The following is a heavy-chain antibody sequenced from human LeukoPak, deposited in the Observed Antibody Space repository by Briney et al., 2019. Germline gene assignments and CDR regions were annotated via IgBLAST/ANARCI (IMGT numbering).Heavy chain of an antibody. V-gene: IGHV4-4*07. CDR1: GGSISGYY. J-gene: IGHJ4*02. D-gene: IGHD4-17*01. CDR3: ARVLHGDYKCYFDY. CDR2: IFSSGST. Sequence: SETLSLTCTVSGGSISGYYWTWIRQPAGKGLEWIGRIFSSGSTNYNPSLKSRVTMSVDTSKNQFSLKVSSVTAADTALYYCARVLHGDYKCYFDYWGQGTLVTVSS.